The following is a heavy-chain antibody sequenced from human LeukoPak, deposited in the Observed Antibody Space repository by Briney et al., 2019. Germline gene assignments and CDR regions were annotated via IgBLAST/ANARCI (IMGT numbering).Heavy chain of an antibody. CDR1: GFTFSNNW. CDR2: VKKDASEK. Sequence: PGGSLRLSCAASGFTFSNNWMTWVRQAPGKGLEWVASVKKDASEKYYVDSVKGRFTISRDNAKNSLYLQMNSLRAEDTALYYCAKDIGYYHAFDIWGQGTMVTVSS. D-gene: IGHD3-3*01. J-gene: IGHJ3*02. V-gene: IGHV3-7*03. CDR3: AKDIGYYHAFDI.